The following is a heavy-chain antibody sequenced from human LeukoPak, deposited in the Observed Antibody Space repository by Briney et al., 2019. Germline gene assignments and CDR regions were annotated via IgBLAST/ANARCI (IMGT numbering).Heavy chain of an antibody. CDR1: GGSISSYY. CDR2: IYYSGST. CDR3: ARVRTGGSYYYYSFDY. J-gene: IGHJ4*02. D-gene: IGHD3-10*01. V-gene: IGHV4-59*12. Sequence: SETLSLTCTVSGGSISSYYWSWIRQPPGKGLEWIGYIYYSGSTNYNPSLKSRVTISVDTSKNQFSLKLTSVTAADTAVYYCARVRTGGSYYYYSFDYWGQGTLVTVTS.